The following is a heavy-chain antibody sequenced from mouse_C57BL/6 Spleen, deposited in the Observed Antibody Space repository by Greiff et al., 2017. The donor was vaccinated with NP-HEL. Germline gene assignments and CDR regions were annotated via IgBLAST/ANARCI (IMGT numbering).Heavy chain of an antibody. V-gene: IGHV1-72*01. CDR2: IDPNSGGT. D-gene: IGHD1-1*01. J-gene: IGHJ4*01. CDR1: GYTFTSYW. Sequence: VKLQQPGAELVKPGASVKLSCKASGYTFTSYWMHWVKQRPGRGLEWIGRIDPNSGGTKYNEKFKSKATLTVDKPSSTAYMQLSSLTSEDSAVYYCAREGNYYGAYYAMDYWGQGTSVTVSS. CDR3: AREGNYYGAYYAMDY.